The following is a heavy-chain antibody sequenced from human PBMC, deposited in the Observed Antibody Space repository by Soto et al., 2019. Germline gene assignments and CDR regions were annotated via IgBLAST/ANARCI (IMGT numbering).Heavy chain of an antibody. V-gene: IGHV4-34*01. Sequence: PSETLSLTCAVYGGSFSGYYCSWIRQPPGKGLEWIGEINHSGSTNYNPSLKSRVTISVDTSKNQFSLKLSSLTAADTAVYYCARSGYDSEVDYWGQGTLVTVSS. D-gene: IGHD5-12*01. J-gene: IGHJ4*02. CDR1: GGSFSGYY. CDR2: INHSGST. CDR3: ARSGYDSEVDY.